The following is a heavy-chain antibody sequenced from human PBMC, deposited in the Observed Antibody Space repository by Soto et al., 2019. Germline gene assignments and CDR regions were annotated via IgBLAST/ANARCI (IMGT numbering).Heavy chain of an antibody. CDR3: ATNRGGGGY. CDR2: IYSGGYT. J-gene: IGHJ4*02. CDR1: GFTVSNNY. Sequence: EVQLVESGGGLIQPGGSLRLSCAVSGFTVSNNYMSWVRQAPGKGLEGVSVIYSGGYTAYGDSVKGRFTISRDNSKNTLYSKMNSGRSADPAVFYWATNRGGGGYWGQGTLVTVSS. D-gene: IGHD3-10*01. V-gene: IGHV3-53*01.